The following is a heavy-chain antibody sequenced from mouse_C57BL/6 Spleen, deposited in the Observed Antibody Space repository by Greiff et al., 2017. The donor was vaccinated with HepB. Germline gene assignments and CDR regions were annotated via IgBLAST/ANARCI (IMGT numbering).Heavy chain of an antibody. CDR1: GYTFTTYP. J-gene: IGHJ1*03. CDR3: AMRVYYGISYVGYFDV. Sequence: VQLQESGAELVKPGASVKMSCKASGYTFTTYPIEWMKQNHGKSLEWIGNFHPYNDDTKYNEKFKGKATLTVEKSSSTVYLELIRLTSDDSAVYYCAMRVYYGISYVGYFDVWGTGTTVTVSS. V-gene: IGHV1-47*01. CDR2: FHPYNDDT. D-gene: IGHD1-1*01.